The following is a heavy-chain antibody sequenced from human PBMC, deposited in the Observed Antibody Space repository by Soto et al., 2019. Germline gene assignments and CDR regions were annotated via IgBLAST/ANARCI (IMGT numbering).Heavy chain of an antibody. CDR1: GDTFTSYY. D-gene: IGHD3-22*01. Sequence: ASVKVSCKAPGDTFTSYYLNWVRQAPGQGLEWMGVINPHGGSTKYAQKFQGRITMTTDTSTTTAYMELRSLRSDDTAVYYCARPYDSSQSPRFDYWGQGTLVTVSS. V-gene: IGHV1-46*01. J-gene: IGHJ4*02. CDR3: ARPYDSSQSPRFDY. CDR2: INPHGGST.